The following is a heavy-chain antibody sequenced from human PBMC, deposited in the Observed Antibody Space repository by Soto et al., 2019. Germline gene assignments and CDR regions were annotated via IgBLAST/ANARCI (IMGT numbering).Heavy chain of an antibody. CDR2: INPDGSST. CDR1: GFTFSSYW. Sequence: PGGSLRLSCAASGFTFSSYWMHWGRQAPGKGLMWVSRINPDGSSTNYVDSVKGRFIISRGNAKSTLYLQMNSLRAEDTAVYYCARDRSYFFYMDVWGKGTTVTVSS. J-gene: IGHJ6*03. V-gene: IGHV3-74*01. CDR3: ARDRSYFFYMDV.